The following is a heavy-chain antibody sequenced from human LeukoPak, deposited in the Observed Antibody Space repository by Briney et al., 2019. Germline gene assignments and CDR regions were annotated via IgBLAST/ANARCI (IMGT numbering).Heavy chain of an antibody. J-gene: IGHJ4*02. CDR2: IKHDGNWK. CDR3: AKDLRAVAGPFDC. D-gene: IGHD6-19*01. V-gene: IGHV3-7*01. Sequence: GGSLRLSCAASGSNFGNYYVSWVRQAPGKGLEWVANIKHDGNWKFYADSVKGRFTISRDNSKNTLYLQMNSLRAEDTAVYYCAKDLRAVAGPFDCWGQGTLVTVSS. CDR1: GSNFGNYY.